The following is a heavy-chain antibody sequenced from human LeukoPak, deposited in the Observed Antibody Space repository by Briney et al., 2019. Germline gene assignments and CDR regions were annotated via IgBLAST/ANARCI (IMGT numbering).Heavy chain of an antibody. V-gene: IGHV3-23*01. CDR1: GFTFTSFG. CDR2: ISGSGGRT. Sequence: GGSLRLSCVASGFTFTSFGMNWVRQAPGKGLEWVSVISGSGGRTYYADSVKGRFPISRDNSKKTLYLQMNSLRAEDTAVYYCAKGDGFGLLWFAEVFDYWGQGTLVTVSS. CDR3: AKGDGFGLLWFAEVFDY. D-gene: IGHD3-10*01. J-gene: IGHJ4*02.